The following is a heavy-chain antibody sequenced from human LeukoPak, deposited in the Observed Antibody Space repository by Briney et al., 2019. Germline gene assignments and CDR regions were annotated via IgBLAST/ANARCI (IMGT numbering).Heavy chain of an antibody. V-gene: IGHV4-38-2*01. Sequence: SETLSLTCVVSGYSISSGYYWGWIRQPPGKGLEWIGSIYHSGSTYYNPSLKSRVTISADTSKNQFSLKLSSVTAADTAVYYCARQLRYFDWPKPLDVWGKGTTVTVSS. D-gene: IGHD3-9*01. CDR2: IYHSGST. CDR3: ARQLRYFDWPKPLDV. CDR1: GYSISSGYY. J-gene: IGHJ6*04.